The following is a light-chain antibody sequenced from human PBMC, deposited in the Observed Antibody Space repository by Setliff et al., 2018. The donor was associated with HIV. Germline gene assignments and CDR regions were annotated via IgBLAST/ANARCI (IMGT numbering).Light chain of an antibody. CDR3: SSYAGRSNSFEV. Sequence: QSALAQPASVSGSPGQSITISSTGTSSDVGGYKLVSWYQQYPGKAPKLLISEVSQRPSGVSSRFSASKSGNTASLTISGLQPEDEADYYCSSYAGRSNSFEVFGTGTKVTVL. CDR2: EVS. V-gene: IGLV2-23*02. CDR1: SSDVGGYKL. J-gene: IGLJ1*01.